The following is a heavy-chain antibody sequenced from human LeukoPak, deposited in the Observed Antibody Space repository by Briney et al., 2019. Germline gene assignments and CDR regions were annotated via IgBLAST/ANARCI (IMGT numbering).Heavy chain of an antibody. CDR1: GGSFSGYY. CDR3: ARGPYSYDSSGAFDI. V-gene: IGHV4-59*10. Sequence: SETLSLTCAVYGGSFSGYYWSWIRQPAGKGLEWIGRISSSGSTNYNPSLKSRVTISVDTSKNQFSLKLSSVTAADTAVYFCARGPYSYDSSGAFDIWGQGTMVTVSS. D-gene: IGHD3-22*01. CDR2: ISSSGST. J-gene: IGHJ3*02.